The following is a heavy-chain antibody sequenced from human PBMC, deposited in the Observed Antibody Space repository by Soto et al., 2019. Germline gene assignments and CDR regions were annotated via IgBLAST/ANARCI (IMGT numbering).Heavy chain of an antibody. CDR1: GFTFSNYG. J-gene: IGHJ4*02. V-gene: IGHV3-23*01. CDR3: AKASYYHGPGNYFPFDY. Sequence: EVQLLESGGGLVQPGGSLRLSCAASGFTFSNYGMSWVRQAPGKGLEWVSSISRSGGNTYYADSVKGRFTISRDNSKNTLYLQMNSLTADDTAVYSCAKASYYHGPGNYFPFDYWGQGTLVTVSS. D-gene: IGHD3-10*01. CDR2: ISRSGGNT.